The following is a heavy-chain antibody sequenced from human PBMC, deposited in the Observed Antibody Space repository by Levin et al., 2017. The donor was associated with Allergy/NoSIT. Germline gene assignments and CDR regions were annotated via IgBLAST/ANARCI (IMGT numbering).Heavy chain of an antibody. CDR3: ANGRSGDEAEFEY. J-gene: IGHJ4*02. V-gene: IGHV3-30*09. D-gene: IGHD3-3*01. Sequence: SLKGRLAITRDNAENTVYLQMNSLRTEDTAVYYCANGRSGDEAEFEYWGQGTLVTVSS.